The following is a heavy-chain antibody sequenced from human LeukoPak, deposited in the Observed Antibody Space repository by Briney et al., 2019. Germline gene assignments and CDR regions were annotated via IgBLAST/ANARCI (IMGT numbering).Heavy chain of an antibody. CDR3: ARDCIGGSCYGGGVNAFDI. CDR2: IYHSGST. V-gene: IGHV4-30-2*01. Sequence: SETLSLTCAVYGGSFSSYYWSWIRQPPGKGLEWIGYIYHSGSTYYNPSLKSRVTISVDRSKNQFSLKLSSVTAADTAVYYCARDCIGGSCYGGGVNAFDIWGQGTMVTVSS. D-gene: IGHD2-15*01. CDR1: GGSFSSYY. J-gene: IGHJ3*02.